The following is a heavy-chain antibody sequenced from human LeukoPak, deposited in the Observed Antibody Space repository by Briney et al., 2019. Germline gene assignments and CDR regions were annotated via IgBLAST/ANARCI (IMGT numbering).Heavy chain of an antibody. J-gene: IGHJ6*03. CDR3: ARGALQKRITIFGVVSHYYYYYMDV. Sequence: PSETLSLTCSVSGYSISSGYYWGWIRQPPGKGLEWIGEINHSGSTNYNPSLKSRVTISVDTSKNQFSLKLSSVTAADTAVYYCARGALQKRITIFGVVSHYYYYYMDVWGKGTTVTVSS. V-gene: IGHV4-38-2*02. CDR2: INHSGST. CDR1: GYSISSGYY. D-gene: IGHD3-3*01.